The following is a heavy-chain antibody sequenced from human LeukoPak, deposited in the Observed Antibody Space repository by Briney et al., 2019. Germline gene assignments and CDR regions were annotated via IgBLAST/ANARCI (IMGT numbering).Heavy chain of an antibody. CDR1: GFTFSSYS. CDR2: ISSSSSTI. D-gene: IGHD1-26*01. CDR3: ARDHTPVGAYYYYYYMDV. J-gene: IGHJ6*03. Sequence: PGGSLRLSCAASGFTFSSYSMNWVRQAPGKGLEWVSYISSSSSTIYYADSVKGRFTISRDNAKNSLYLQMNSLRAEDTAVYYCARDHTPVGAYYYYYYMDVWGKGTTVTVSS. V-gene: IGHV3-48*01.